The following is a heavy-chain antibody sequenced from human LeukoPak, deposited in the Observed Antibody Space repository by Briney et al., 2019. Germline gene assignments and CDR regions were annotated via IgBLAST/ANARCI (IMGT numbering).Heavy chain of an antibody. CDR1: GFTFSSYS. D-gene: IGHD6-19*01. CDR3: ARPGIAVAGEFFDY. V-gene: IGHV3-21*01. J-gene: IGHJ4*02. Sequence: GGSLRLSCAASGFTFSSYSMNWVRQAPGKGLEWVSSIISSSSSIYYADSVKGRFTISRDNAKNSLYLQMNSLRAEDTAVYYCARPGIAVAGEFFDYWGQGTLVTVSS. CDR2: IISSSSSI.